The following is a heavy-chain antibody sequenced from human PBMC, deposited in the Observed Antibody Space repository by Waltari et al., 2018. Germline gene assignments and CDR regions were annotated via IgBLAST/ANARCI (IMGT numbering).Heavy chain of an antibody. D-gene: IGHD5-12*01. Sequence: QVQLVQSGAEVKKPGSSVKVSCKASGGTFSSYAISWVRQAPGQGLEWMGGIIPIVGTANYAQKFQGRVTITTDESTSTAYMELSSLRSEDTAVYYCARGVATNQDYYYYGMDVWGQGTTVTVSS. CDR1: GGTFSSYA. CDR3: ARGVATNQDYYYYGMDV. J-gene: IGHJ6*02. V-gene: IGHV1-69*05. CDR2: IIPIVGTA.